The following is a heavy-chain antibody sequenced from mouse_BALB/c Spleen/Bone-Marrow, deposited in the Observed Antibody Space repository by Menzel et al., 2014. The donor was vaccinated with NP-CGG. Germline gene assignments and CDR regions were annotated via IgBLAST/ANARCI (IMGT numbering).Heavy chain of an antibody. D-gene: IGHD1-1*01. Sequence: QVQLQQSGPEEVTPGVPVKLSCKGSGYTFTAYAMHWVKQSHAESLEWIGLISTYSGNTHYNQDFKGKATMTVDKSSSTAYMELARLTSEDSAIYYCARNFYGSSYFDYWGQGTTLTVSS. J-gene: IGHJ2*01. CDR1: GYTFTAYA. CDR3: ARNFYGSSYFDY. CDR2: ISTYSGNT. V-gene: IGHV1-67*01.